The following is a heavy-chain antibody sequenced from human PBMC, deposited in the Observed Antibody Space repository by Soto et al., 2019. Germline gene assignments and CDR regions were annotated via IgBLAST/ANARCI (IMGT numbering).Heavy chain of an antibody. CDR2: ISDSGTNT. CDR3: ARDLALAGNY. CDR1: GFSISNYA. Sequence: PGWSLRLSCAASGFSISNYAMSWVRHAPGRGLEWISSISDSGTNTFYADSVKGRFTISRDNANNSLFLQMNSLRAEDKAIYYCARDLALAGNYWGQGSLLTVSS. D-gene: IGHD6-19*01. J-gene: IGHJ4*02. V-gene: IGHV3-23*01.